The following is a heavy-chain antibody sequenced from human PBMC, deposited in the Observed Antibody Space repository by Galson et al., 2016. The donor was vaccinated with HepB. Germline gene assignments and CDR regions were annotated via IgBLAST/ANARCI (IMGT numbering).Heavy chain of an antibody. D-gene: IGHD2-15*01. J-gene: IGHJ4*02. CDR3: AREVKGSAPDY. CDR2: IYHSGGT. V-gene: IGHV4-31*03. CDR1: GGSISSGGYY. Sequence: TLSLTCTVSGGSISSGGYYWSWIRQHPGKGLEWIGYIYHSGGTYYNPSLKSRVSMSVDTSKNQFSLKLSSVTAADTAVDYCAREVKGSAPDYWGQGTLVTVSS.